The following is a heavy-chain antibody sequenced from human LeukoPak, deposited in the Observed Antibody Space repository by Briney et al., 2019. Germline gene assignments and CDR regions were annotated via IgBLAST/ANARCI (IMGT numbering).Heavy chain of an antibody. V-gene: IGHV4-59*01. J-gene: IGHJ4*02. Sequence: SETLSLTCTVSGSSISTYYWSWIRQPVGKGLEWIGYIYYNESTNYNPSVKSRVTISADTPKNQFSLKLRSVTAADTAVYYCARGRWLVNYWGQGTLVTVSS. CDR3: ARGRWLVNY. D-gene: IGHD6-19*01. CDR1: GSSISTYY. CDR2: IYYNEST.